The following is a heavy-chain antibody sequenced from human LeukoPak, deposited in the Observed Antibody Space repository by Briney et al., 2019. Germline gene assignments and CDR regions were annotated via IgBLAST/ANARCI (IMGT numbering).Heavy chain of an antibody. CDR2: IHISGST. CDR3: ARGAVGSTSHVAFDI. CDR1: GGSIRNYY. D-gene: IGHD1-26*01. V-gene: IGHV4-4*07. Sequence: SETLSLTCTVSGGSIRNYYWNWIRQSAGKGLELIGRIHISGSTNSNPSLKSRVTMSVVTSKNQFSLRLTSVTAADTAVYYRARGAVGSTSHVAFDIWGQGTMVTVSS. J-gene: IGHJ3*02.